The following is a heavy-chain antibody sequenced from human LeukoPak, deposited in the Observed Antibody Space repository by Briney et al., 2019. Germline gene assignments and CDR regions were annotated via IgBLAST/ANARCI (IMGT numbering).Heavy chain of an antibody. V-gene: IGHV1-18*01. CDR3: ARDSGIVTAMVTYDYYYYYMDV. CDR1: GYTFTSYG. D-gene: IGHD5-18*01. CDR2: ISAYNGNT. Sequence: ASVKVSCKASGYTFTSYGISWVRQAPGQGLEWMGWISAYNGNTNYAQKLQGRVTMTTDTSTSTAYMELRSLRSDDTAVYYCARDSGIVTAMVTYDYYYYYMDVWGKGTTVTVSS. J-gene: IGHJ6*03.